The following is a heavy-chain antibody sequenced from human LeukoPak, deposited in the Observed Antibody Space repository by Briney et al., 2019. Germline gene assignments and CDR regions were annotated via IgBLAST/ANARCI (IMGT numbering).Heavy chain of an antibody. CDR1: GFTFSIYE. CDR3: AREQDSQH. Sequence: GGSLRLSCAASGFTFSIYEMNWVRQAPGKGLEWVSYISSSGSTMHYADSVKGRFTISRDNAKNSLYLHMNSLRAEDTAVYYCAREQDSQHWGQGTLVTVSS. CDR2: ISSSGSTM. V-gene: IGHV3-48*03. J-gene: IGHJ1*01.